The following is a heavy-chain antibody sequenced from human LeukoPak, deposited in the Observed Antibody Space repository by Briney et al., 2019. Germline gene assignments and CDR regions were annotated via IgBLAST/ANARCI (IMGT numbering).Heavy chain of an antibody. V-gene: IGHV3-23*01. D-gene: IGHD3-22*01. J-gene: IGHJ4*02. CDR2: ISGSGGGT. Sequence: GWSLRLSCAASGFTFSSYAMSWVRQAPRKGLGWVSAISGSGGGTYYADYVKGRFTISRDNSKNTLYLQVNSLRAEDTAVYYCAKYRGLCYYDDWGQGTLVTVSS. CDR1: GFTFSSYA. CDR3: AKYRGLCYYDD.